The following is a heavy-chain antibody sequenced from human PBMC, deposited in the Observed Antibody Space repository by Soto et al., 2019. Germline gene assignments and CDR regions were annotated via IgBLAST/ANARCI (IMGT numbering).Heavy chain of an antibody. CDR1: GYTFIVYY. CDR2: INPNSGGT. J-gene: IGHJ5*02. V-gene: IGHV1-2*04. Sequence: VKVSCKASGYTFIVYYIHWVRQAPGQGPEWVGWINPNSGGTNYAQKFQGWVTMTRDTSISTAYMELSRLRSDDTAVYYCARGASQLRYFDWLTRRNWFDPWGQGTLVTVSS. CDR3: ARGASQLRYFDWLTRRNWFDP. D-gene: IGHD3-9*01.